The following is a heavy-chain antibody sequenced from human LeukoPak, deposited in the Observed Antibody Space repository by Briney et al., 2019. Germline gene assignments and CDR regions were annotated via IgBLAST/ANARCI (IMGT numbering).Heavy chain of an antibody. CDR2: IDTSGSYI. Sequence: PGGSLRLSCTASGFTFTSYGMNWVRQAPGKGLEWVSFIDTSGSYIYYGDSLKGRVTISRDNAKNSLYLQMNGLRAEDTAVYYCARGGLTIAEATTSWYLDYWGQGTLVTVSS. D-gene: IGHD1-26*01. CDR3: ARGGLTIAEATTSWYLDY. CDR1: GFTFTSYG. J-gene: IGHJ4*02. V-gene: IGHV3-21*01.